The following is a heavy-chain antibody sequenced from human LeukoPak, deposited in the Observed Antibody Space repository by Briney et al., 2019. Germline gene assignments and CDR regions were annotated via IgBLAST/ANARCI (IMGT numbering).Heavy chain of an antibody. J-gene: IGHJ5*02. D-gene: IGHD6-13*01. CDR2: FDPEDGET. Sequence: GASVKVSCKVSGYTLTELSMHWVRQAPGKGLEWMGGFDPEDGETIYAQKFQGRVTMTEDTSTDTAYVELSSLRSEDTAVYYCATARVFASIAAAVWFDPWGQGTLVTVSS. CDR1: GYTLTELS. V-gene: IGHV1-24*01. CDR3: ATARVFASIAAAVWFDP.